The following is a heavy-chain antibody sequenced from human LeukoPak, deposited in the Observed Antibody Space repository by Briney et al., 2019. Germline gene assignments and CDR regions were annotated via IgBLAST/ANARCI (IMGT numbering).Heavy chain of an antibody. D-gene: IGHD3-22*01. Sequence: ASVKVSCKASGYTFTSYYMHWVRQAPGQGLGWMGIINPSGGSTSYAQKFQGRVTMTRDTSTSTVYMELSSLRSEDTAVYYCARVGAYYYDSSGYRPDSGFDYWGQGTLVTASS. CDR1: GYTFTSYY. CDR3: ARVGAYYYDSSGYRPDSGFDY. V-gene: IGHV1-46*03. CDR2: INPSGGST. J-gene: IGHJ4*02.